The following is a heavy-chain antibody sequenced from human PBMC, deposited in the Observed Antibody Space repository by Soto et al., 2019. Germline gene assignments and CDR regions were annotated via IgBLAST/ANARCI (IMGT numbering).Heavy chain of an antibody. J-gene: IGHJ4*02. CDR1: EFTVSNYC. CDR3: ARAYTAMDY. Sequence: GGSLRLSCAASEFTVSNYCMNWVRQAPGKGLEWVSSISSSSSYIYYADSVKGRFTISRDNAKNSLYLQMNSLRAEDTAVYYCARAYTAMDYWGQGTLVTVSS. V-gene: IGHV3-21*01. D-gene: IGHD5-18*01. CDR2: ISSSSSYI.